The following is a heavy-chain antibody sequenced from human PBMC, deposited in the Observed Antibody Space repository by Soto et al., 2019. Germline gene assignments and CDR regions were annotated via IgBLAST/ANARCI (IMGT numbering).Heavy chain of an antibody. J-gene: IGHJ6*03. V-gene: IGHV3-7*01. Sequence: GGSLRLSCAASGFTFSSYWMSWVRQAPGKGLEWVANIKQDGSEKYYVDSVKGRFTISRDNAKNSLYLQMNSLRAEDTAVYYCASRGITMVRGVETYYMDVWGKGTTVTVSS. CDR3: ASRGITMVRGVETYYMDV. CDR2: IKQDGSEK. CDR1: GFTFSSYW. D-gene: IGHD3-10*01.